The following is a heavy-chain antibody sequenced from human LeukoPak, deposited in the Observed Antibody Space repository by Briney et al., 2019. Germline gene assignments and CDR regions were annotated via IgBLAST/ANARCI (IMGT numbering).Heavy chain of an antibody. V-gene: IGHV3-30*02. Sequence: GGSLRLSCAASGFTFSSYGMHWVRQAPGKGLEWVAFIRYDGSNKYYADSVKGRFTISRDNSKNTLYLQMNSLRAEDTAVYYCAKDWSVVPALMDVWGKGTTVTISS. J-gene: IGHJ6*04. CDR1: GFTFSSYG. CDR2: IRYDGSNK. CDR3: AKDWSVVPALMDV. D-gene: IGHD2-2*01.